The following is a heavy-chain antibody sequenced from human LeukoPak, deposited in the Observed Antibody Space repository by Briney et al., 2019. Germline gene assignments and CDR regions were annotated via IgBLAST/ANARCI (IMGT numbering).Heavy chain of an antibody. J-gene: IGHJ3*02. CDR1: GGSFSGYY. D-gene: IGHD3-22*01. V-gene: IGHV4-34*01. Sequence: PSETLSLTCAVYGGSFSGYYWSWIRQPPGKGLEWIGEINHSGSTNYNPSLKSRVTISVDTSENQFSLKLSSVTAADTAVYYCARGDSSGYYYHAFDIWGQGTMVTVSS. CDR2: INHSGST. CDR3: ARGDSSGYYYHAFDI.